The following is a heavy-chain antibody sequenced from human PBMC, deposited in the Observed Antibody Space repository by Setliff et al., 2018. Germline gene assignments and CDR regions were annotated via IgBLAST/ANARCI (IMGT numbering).Heavy chain of an antibody. D-gene: IGHD3-3*01. CDR3: ARSRSNFWSGYFNWFDP. J-gene: IGHJ5*02. CDR1: GYSFTSYW. CDR2: IYPGDSDT. Sequence: GESLKISCKGSGYSFTSYWIGWVRQMPGKGLEWMGIIYPGDSDTRYGPSFQGQVTISADKSISTAYLQWSSLKASDTAMYYCARSRSNFWSGYFNWFDPWGQGTLVTVS. V-gene: IGHV5-51*01.